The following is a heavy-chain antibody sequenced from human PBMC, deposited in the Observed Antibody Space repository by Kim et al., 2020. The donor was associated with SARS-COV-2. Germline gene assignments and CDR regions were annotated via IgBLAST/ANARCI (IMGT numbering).Heavy chain of an antibody. J-gene: IGHJ6*02. D-gene: IGHD1-1*01. Sequence: YGESVRGRVTISRDNAKNSLYLQMNSLTAEDTAIYYCAGDGRVFLNGMDVWGQGTTVTVSS. V-gene: IGHV3-11*06. CDR3: AGDGRVFLNGMDV.